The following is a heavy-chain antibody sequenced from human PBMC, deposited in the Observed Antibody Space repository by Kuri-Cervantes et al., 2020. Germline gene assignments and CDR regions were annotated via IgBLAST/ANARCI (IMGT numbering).Heavy chain of an antibody. V-gene: IGHV4-59*10. CDR1: GGSFSDIN. CDR2: IYTSGST. J-gene: IGHJ4*02. CDR3: ARVGRTAPDY. Sequence: SQTLSLTCAVYGGSFSDINWNWIRQPPGKGLEWIGRIYTSGSTNYNPSLKSRVTMSVDTSKNQFSLKLSSVTAADTAVYYCARVGRTAPDYWGQGTLVTVSS.